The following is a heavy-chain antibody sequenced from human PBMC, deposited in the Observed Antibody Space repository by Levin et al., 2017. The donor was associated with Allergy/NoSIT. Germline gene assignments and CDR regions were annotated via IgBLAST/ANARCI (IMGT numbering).Heavy chain of an antibody. CDR3: ARYSRRMGSDY. J-gene: IGHJ4*02. V-gene: IGHV3-48*02. CDR2: IDISSSII. D-gene: IGHD2-15*01. Sequence: GESLKISCAASGFTFSSYVMKWFRQAPGKGLEWVSSIDISSSIIYYADSVRGRFTISRDNAKNSLFLQMNSLRDEDTAVYYCARYSRRMGSDYWGQGTQVTVSS. CDR1: GFTFSSYV.